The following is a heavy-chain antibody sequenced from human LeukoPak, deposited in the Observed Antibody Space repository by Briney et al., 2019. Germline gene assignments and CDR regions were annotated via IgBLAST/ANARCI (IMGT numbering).Heavy chain of an antibody. CDR3: ARPIAVAGTGEYYFDY. V-gene: IGHV4-34*01. D-gene: IGHD6-19*01. Sequence: SETLSLTCAVYGGSFSGYYWSWIRQPPGKGLEWIGEINHSGSTNYNPSLKSRVTISVDTSKNQFSLKLSSVTAADTAVYYRARPIAVAGTGEYYFDYWGQGTLVTVSS. CDR2: INHSGST. CDR1: GGSFSGYY. J-gene: IGHJ4*02.